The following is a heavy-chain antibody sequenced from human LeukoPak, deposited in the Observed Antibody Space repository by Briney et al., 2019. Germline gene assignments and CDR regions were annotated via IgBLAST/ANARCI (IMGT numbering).Heavy chain of an antibody. J-gene: IGHJ6*02. CDR1: GYSFKDYG. CDR3: AKHLTATNTYIFFGLDV. V-gene: IGHV3-20*04. D-gene: IGHD1-26*01. CDR2: FNWNGGGT. Sequence: PGGSRSLSWAAPGYSFKDYGMTWFRHPPGKGLEWVSPFNWNGGGTDYADSVKGRFTIFRDNAKNSLYLQLSSLRPEDTALYYCAKHLTATNTYIFFGLDVWGQGTSVTVSS.